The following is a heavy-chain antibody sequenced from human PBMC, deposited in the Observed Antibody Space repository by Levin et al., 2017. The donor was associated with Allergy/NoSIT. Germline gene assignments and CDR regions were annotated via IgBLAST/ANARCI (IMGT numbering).Heavy chain of an antibody. J-gene: IGHJ6*01. CDR3: ARVAVTHYSYAMDV. V-gene: IGHV4-30-4*01. CDR1: GGSMNSRDYY. CDR2: IYYSGST. Sequence: PSETLSLTCAVSGGSMNSRDYYWSWIRQPPGKGLEWIGYIYYSGSTFYNPSLKSRLTISIDMSKNHFSLNLRSVTAADTAVYYCARVAVTHYSYAMDVWGQGTTVIVSS. D-gene: IGHD4-17*01.